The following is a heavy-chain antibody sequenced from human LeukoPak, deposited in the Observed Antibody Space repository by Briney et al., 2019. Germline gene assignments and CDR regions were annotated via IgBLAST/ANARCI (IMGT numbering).Heavy chain of an antibody. V-gene: IGHV1-18*01. CDR3: ARNSDYYDSSGYNWFDP. D-gene: IGHD3-22*01. CDR1: GYTFTSYG. Sequence: ASVKVSCKASGYTFTSYGISWVRQAPGQGLEWMGWISAYNGNTNYAQELQGRVTMTTDTSTSTAYMELRSLRSDDTAVYYCARNSDYYDSSGYNWFDPWGQGTLVTVSS. J-gene: IGHJ5*02. CDR2: ISAYNGNT.